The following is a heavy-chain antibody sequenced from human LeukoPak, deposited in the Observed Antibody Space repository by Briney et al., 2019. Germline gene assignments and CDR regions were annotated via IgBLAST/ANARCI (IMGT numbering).Heavy chain of an antibody. CDR1: GFTFNRHW. V-gene: IGHV3-74*01. CDR2: SNSDGSST. D-gene: IGHD6-19*01. Sequence: PGGSLRLSCAASGFTFNRHWMHGVRQAPGKGLVWVSRSNSDGSSTVYADSVKGRFTISRDNAKNTLYLQMNSLRAEDTAVYYCARGAGIYYTTGWTGWLDPWGQGTLVTVTS. CDR3: ARGAGIYYTTGWTGWLDP. J-gene: IGHJ5*02.